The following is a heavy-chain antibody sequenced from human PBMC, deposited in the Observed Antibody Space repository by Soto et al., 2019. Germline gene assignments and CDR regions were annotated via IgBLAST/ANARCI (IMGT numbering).Heavy chain of an antibody. CDR2: IIPIFGTV. Sequence: GASVKVSCEASGGTFSNYPISWVRQAPGQGLEWMGGIIPIFGTVNYAQKFQGRVTITADESMSTAYMELSSLRSEDTAVYYCARGNHRWLQLWYFDLWGRGTLVTVSS. D-gene: IGHD5-12*01. J-gene: IGHJ2*01. CDR1: GGTFSNYP. CDR3: ARGNHRWLQLWYFDL. V-gene: IGHV1-69*13.